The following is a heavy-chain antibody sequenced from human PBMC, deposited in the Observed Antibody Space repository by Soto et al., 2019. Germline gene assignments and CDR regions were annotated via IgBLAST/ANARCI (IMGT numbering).Heavy chain of an antibody. Sequence: QVQLVQSGAEVKKPGSSVNVSCKASGGTFNTFAISWVRQAPGQGLEYLGGIVPILGPAFYAQRFQGRVTITADKSTTTAYWGLTSLSSEDTAVYYCARAAKRYFDSGGREPRSPSPQ. CDR2: IVPILGPA. V-gene: IGHV1-69*06. CDR1: GGTFNTFA. J-gene: IGHJ4*02. CDR3: ARAAKRYFDS.